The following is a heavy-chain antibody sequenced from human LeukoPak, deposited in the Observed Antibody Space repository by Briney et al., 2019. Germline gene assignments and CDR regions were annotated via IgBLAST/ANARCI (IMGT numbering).Heavy chain of an antibody. CDR1: GFTFSSYS. V-gene: IGHV3-21*01. J-gene: IGHJ4*03. CDR2: IISSSSYI. D-gene: IGHD1-26*01. Sequence: GGSLSLSCAVSGFTFSSYSMNWVSQAPGKGLEWVSSIISSSSYIYYADSVKGQFTIDRNNAKTSLYLQMNSLRAEDTAVYYCARDHFRSFIVGATNNVYWGRGTLGSVSS. CDR3: ARDHFRSFIVGATNNVY.